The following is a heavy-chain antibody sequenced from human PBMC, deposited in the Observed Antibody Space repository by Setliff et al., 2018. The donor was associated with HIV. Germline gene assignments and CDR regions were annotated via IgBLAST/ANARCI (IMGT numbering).Heavy chain of an antibody. V-gene: IGHV3-74*01. D-gene: IGHD5-18*01. CDR2: ISSSGRTT. CDR1: GFTFSSYW. CDR3: ASQGYSFGAY. Sequence: GGSLRLSCAASGFTFSSYWMHWVRQAPGKGLVWVSRISSSGRTTNYADSVKGRFTISRDNVKNSVYLQMNSLRAEDTAVYYCASQGYSFGAYWGQGTLVTVSS. J-gene: IGHJ4*02.